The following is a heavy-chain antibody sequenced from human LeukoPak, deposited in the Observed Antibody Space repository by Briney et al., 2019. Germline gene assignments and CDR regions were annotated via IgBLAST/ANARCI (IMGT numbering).Heavy chain of an antibody. Sequence: SETLSLTCAVFGGSLSGYYWSWIRQPPGKGLEWIAEINRSGSPNYNPSLKSRVTISVDTSKNQFSLKLSSVTAADTAVYYCARVLAAAGNNWFDPWGQGTLVTVSS. CDR1: GGSLSGYY. CDR2: INRSGSP. J-gene: IGHJ5*02. CDR3: ARVLAAAGNNWFDP. D-gene: IGHD6-25*01. V-gene: IGHV4-34*01.